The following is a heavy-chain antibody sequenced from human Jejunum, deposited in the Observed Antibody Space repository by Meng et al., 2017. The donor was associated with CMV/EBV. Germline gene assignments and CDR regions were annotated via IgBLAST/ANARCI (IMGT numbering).Heavy chain of an antibody. CDR1: GFTVSSNF. Sequence: SCAACGFTVSSNFMSWVRQALGKGLEWVSVIYSDDNTYYADSVKGRFTISRDNSKNTLYLQMNSLRAEDTAVYYCARWYNSSSGFDYWGQGTLVTVSS. CDR3: ARWYNSSSGFDY. V-gene: IGHV3-53*01. D-gene: IGHD6-6*01. CDR2: IYSDDNT. J-gene: IGHJ4*02.